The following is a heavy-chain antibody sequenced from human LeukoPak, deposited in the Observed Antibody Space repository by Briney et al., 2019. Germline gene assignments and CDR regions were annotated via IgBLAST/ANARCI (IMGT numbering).Heavy chain of an antibody. CDR1: GYTFTSHG. Sequence: ASVKVSCKASGYTFTSHGISWVRQAPGQGLEWMGWISAYNGNTNYAQKLQGRVTMTTDTSTSTAYMELRSLRSDDTAVYYCARLDSSGYYSSGYYFDYWGQGTLVTVSS. CDR3: ARLDSSGYYSSGYYFDY. V-gene: IGHV1-18*01. D-gene: IGHD3-22*01. J-gene: IGHJ4*02. CDR2: ISAYNGNT.